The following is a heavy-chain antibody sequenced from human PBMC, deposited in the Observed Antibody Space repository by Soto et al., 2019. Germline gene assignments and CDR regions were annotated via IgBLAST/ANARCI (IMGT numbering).Heavy chain of an antibody. V-gene: IGHV4-31*03. CDR2: IEHSGRS. J-gene: IGHJ6*03. Sequence: QVQLQESGPGLVKPSQTLSLTCTVSGGFISSGAYYWNWIRQLPGKGLEWIGYIEHSGRSFYNPSLKGRVALALDTSKNQFSLKLNSVTAADTAVYYCAREVVPATVDFYYYYIDFWGKGTTVTVSS. CDR3: AREVVPATVDFYYYYIDF. D-gene: IGHD2-2*01. CDR1: GGFISSGAYY.